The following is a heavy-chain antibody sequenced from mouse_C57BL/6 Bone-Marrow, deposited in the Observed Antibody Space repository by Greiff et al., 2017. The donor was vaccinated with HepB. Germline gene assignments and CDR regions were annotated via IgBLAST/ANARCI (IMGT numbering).Heavy chain of an antibody. CDR2: IYPGNSDT. D-gene: IGHD1-1*01. CDR1: GYTFTSYW. V-gene: IGHV1-5*01. CDR3: TRDYYSRPYWYFDV. Sequence: VQLQQSGTVLARPGASVKMSCKTSGYTFTSYWMHWVKQRPGQGLEWIGAIYPGNSDTSYNQKFKGKAKLTAVTSASTAYMEISSLTNEDSAVFYCTRDYYSRPYWYFDVWGTGTTVTVSS. J-gene: IGHJ1*03.